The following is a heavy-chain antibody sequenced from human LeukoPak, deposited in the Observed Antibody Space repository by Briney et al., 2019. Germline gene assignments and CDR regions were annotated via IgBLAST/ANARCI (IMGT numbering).Heavy chain of an antibody. CDR2: ISAYNGNT. Sequence: ASVKVSCKASGYTFTSYGISWVRQTPGQGLEWMGWISAYNGNTNYAQKLQGRVTMTTDTSTSTAYMELRSLRSDDTAVYYCARSDSSGYLTFFDYWGQGTLVTVSS. CDR1: GYTFTSYG. J-gene: IGHJ4*02. D-gene: IGHD3-22*01. CDR3: ARSDSSGYLTFFDY. V-gene: IGHV1-18*01.